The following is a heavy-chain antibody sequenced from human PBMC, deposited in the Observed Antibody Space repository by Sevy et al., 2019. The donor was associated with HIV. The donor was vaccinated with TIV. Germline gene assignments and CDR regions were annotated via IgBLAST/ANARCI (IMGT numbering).Heavy chain of an antibody. CDR3: ASHNYSDRSGYYYPVWFDY. V-gene: IGHV4-39*01. Sequence: SETLSLTCTVSSGSISSSTYYWAWIRQPPGKGLEWIGSIFYSGSPYYNPSLQSPLTISVDTSQNQFSLKLCSVTAADTAVYYCASHNYSDRSGYYYPVWFDYWGRGTLVTVSS. D-gene: IGHD3-22*01. J-gene: IGHJ4*02. CDR2: IFYSGSP. CDR1: SGSISSSTYY.